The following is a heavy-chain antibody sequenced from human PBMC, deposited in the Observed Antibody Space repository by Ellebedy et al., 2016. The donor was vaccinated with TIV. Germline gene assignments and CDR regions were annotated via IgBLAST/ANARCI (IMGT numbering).Heavy chain of an antibody. CDR2: IYYSGST. Sequence: SETLSLTXTVSGGSISSSSYYWGWIRQPPGKGLEWIGSIYYSGSTYYNPSLKSRVTISVDTSKNQFSLKLSSVTAADTVVYYCARAATGSYYPSFDYWGQGTLVTVSS. J-gene: IGHJ4*02. CDR1: GGSISSSSYY. V-gene: IGHV4-39*07. D-gene: IGHD3-10*01. CDR3: ARAATGSYYPSFDY.